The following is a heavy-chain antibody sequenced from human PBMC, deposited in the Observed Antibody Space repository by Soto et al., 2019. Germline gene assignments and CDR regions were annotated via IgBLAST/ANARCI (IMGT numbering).Heavy chain of an antibody. CDR1: GGTFRTYT. V-gene: IGHV1-69*02. CDR3: TLASWSAETFDI. Sequence: QVQLVQSGAEVKKPGSSVKVSCKASGGTFRTYTVIWVRQAPGQGLEWMGRILPMVDITNSAQSFQGRLTMTADKSTNTVYLELSSLRFEDTALYYCTLASWSAETFDIWGRGTMVTVSS. J-gene: IGHJ3*02. CDR2: ILPMVDIT. D-gene: IGHD2-2*01.